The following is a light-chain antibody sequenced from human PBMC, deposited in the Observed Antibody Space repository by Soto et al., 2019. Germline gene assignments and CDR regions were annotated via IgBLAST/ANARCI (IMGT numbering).Light chain of an antibody. CDR3: QQYNNWPQT. CDR1: QSVSSY. J-gene: IGKJ5*01. Sequence: EIVLRQSPSTLALSPGEGATLSCRASQSVSSYLAWYQQKPGQAPRLLIYGASGRAIGLPARFSGSGSGTEFTLTIASLQSQDFAVYYCQQYNNWPQTFGQGTRLEI. CDR2: GAS. V-gene: IGKV3-15*01.